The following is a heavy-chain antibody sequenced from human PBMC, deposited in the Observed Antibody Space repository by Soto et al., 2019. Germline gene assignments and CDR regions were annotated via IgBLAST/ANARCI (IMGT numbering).Heavy chain of an antibody. V-gene: IGHV3-33*01. CDR1: GFTFSSYG. D-gene: IGHD6-19*01. Sequence: QVQLVESGGGVVQPGRSLRLSCAASGFTFSSYGMHWVRQAPGKGLEWVAVIWYDGSNKYYADSVKGRFTISGDNSKNTLYLQMNSLRAEDTAVYYCARGYSSAGFQHWGQGTLVTVSS. CDR2: IWYDGSNK. CDR3: ARGYSSAGFQH. J-gene: IGHJ1*01.